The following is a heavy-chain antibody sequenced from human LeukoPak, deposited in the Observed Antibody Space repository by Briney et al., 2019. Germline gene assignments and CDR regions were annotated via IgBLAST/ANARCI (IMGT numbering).Heavy chain of an antibody. CDR2: IKGDGSST. CDR3: AREMATSSGKQRDALDI. J-gene: IGHJ3*02. D-gene: IGHD5-24*01. CDR1: GFTFSSYW. Sequence: GGSLRLSCAASGFTFSSYWMHGVRQVPGKGLEWVSRIKGDGSSTSYAGSVKGRFTISRDNAMNTLYLQMNSLRAEDTALYYCAREMATSSGKQRDALDIWGQGTMVTVSS. V-gene: IGHV3-74*01.